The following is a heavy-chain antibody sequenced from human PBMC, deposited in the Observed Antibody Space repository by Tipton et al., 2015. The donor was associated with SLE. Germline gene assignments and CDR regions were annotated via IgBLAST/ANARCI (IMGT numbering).Heavy chain of an antibody. CDR1: GFTFSIYA. Sequence: GSLRLSSAASGFTFSIYAMNWVRQAPGKGLEWVSGISGSGGSTYYADSVKGRFTISRDNSKNTLYLQMNSLRVEDTAVYYCAKVGQQLVTGHFDYWGQGSLVTVSS. CDR3: AKVGQQLVTGHFDY. D-gene: IGHD6-13*01. V-gene: IGHV3-23*01. J-gene: IGHJ4*02. CDR2: ISGSGGST.